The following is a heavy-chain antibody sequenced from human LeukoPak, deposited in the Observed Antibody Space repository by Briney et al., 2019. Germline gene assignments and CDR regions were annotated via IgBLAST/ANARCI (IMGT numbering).Heavy chain of an antibody. J-gene: IGHJ4*02. D-gene: IGHD3-10*01. CDR3: ARVPYGSGSYYNV. CDR2: IYSGGST. V-gene: IGHV3-66*01. Sequence: GGSLRLSCAASGFTVSSNYMSWVRQAPGKGLEWVSVIYSGGSTYYADSVKGRFTISRDNSKNTLYLQMNSLRAEDTAVYYCARVPYGSGSYYNVGGQGTLVTVSS. CDR1: GFTVSSNY.